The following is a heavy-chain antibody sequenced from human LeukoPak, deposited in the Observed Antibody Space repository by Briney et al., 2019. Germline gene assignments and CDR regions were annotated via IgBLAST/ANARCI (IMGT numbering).Heavy chain of an antibody. V-gene: IGHV3-33*01. Sequence: GGSLRLSCAASGFTFSSYGMHWVRQAPGKGLEWVAVIWYDGSNKYYADSVKGRFTISRDNSKNTLYLQMNSLRAEDTAVYYCARDRGTMVRTHYYGMDVWGQGTTVTVSS. D-gene: IGHD3-10*01. CDR1: GFTFSSYG. CDR3: ARDRGTMVRTHYYGMDV. J-gene: IGHJ6*02. CDR2: IWYDGSNK.